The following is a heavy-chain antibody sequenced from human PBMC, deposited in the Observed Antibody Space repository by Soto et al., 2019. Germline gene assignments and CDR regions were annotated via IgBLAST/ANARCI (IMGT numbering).Heavy chain of an antibody. J-gene: IGHJ6*02. Sequence: GGSLRLSCAASGFTFSSYAMSWVRQAPGKGLEWVSAISGSGGSTYYADSVKGRFTISRDNSKNTLYLQMNSLRAEDTAVYYCAKTLRDYYGSGSSPQNGMDVWGQGTKVTVSS. CDR3: AKTLRDYYGSGSSPQNGMDV. CDR1: GFTFSSYA. D-gene: IGHD3-10*01. CDR2: ISGSGGST. V-gene: IGHV3-23*01.